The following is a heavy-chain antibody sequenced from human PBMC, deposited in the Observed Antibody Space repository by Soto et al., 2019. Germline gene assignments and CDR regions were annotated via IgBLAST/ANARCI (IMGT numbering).Heavy chain of an antibody. D-gene: IGHD6-19*01. V-gene: IGHV4-39*01. CDR3: AMTFWKNGWYRFDY. CDR2: IYYTGSS. CDR1: GCPNNSCKNY. J-gene: IGHJ4*02. Sequence: PQPQGSGPGLGEASGDLSLPCHVPGCPNNSCKNYWGWIRQAPGKGAGWVGSIYYTGSSYYNPSLKSRVTISVDTSKNQFSLELRSVTAADTAVYYCAMTFWKNGWYRFDYWGQGTLVTVSS.